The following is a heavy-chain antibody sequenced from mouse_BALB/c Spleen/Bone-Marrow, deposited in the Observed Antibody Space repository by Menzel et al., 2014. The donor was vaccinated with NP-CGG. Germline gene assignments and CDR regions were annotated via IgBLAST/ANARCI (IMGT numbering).Heavy chain of an antibody. Sequence: VQLQQSGAELVKPGASVKLSCTASGFNIKDTYMHWVKQRPEQGLEWIGRIDPANGNTKYDPKFQGKATITADTSSNTAHLQLSSLTSEDTAVYYCARYDYGWYFYVWGAGTTVTVSS. CDR3: ARYDYGWYFYV. CDR2: IDPANGNT. J-gene: IGHJ1*01. CDR1: GFNIKDTY. V-gene: IGHV14-3*02. D-gene: IGHD1-1*01.